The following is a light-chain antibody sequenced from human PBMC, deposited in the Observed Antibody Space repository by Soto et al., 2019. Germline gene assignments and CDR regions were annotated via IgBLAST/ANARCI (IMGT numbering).Light chain of an antibody. CDR3: LQHNIYPLT. J-gene: IGKJ4*01. CDR1: QGVNNY. CDR2: AAA. V-gene: IGKV1-17*03. Sequence: DIQMTQSPSAMSASVGDRGTITCRASQGVNNYLAWFQQKPGKVPKRLIYAAASLESGVPSRFSGSGAGTEFTLTISSLQAEDFATYYCLQHNIYPLTFGGGTRVEIK.